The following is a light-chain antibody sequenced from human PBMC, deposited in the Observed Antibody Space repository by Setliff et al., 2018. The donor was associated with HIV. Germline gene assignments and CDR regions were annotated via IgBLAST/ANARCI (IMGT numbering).Light chain of an antibody. CDR2: DVS. Sequence: SALVQPASVSGSPGQSVTVSCTGTSSDVGSYDFVSWYQQLPGKAPKLLIYDVSDRPSGVSHRFSGSKSGNTASLTISGLQSEDEADYYCASYRPNDLGVFGTGTKATVL. CDR1: SSDVGSYDF. J-gene: IGLJ1*01. CDR3: ASYRPNDLGV. V-gene: IGLV2-14*03.